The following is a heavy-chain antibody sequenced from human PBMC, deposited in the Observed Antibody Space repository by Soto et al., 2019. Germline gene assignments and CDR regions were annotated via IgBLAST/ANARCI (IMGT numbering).Heavy chain of an antibody. CDR3: TRAAYDILTGHYNGGACEI. V-gene: IGHV1-18*04. D-gene: IGHD3-9*01. J-gene: IGHJ3*02. CDR1: GYMFTKYG. CDR2: ISAYNGNT. Sequence: QLVQSGGEVKKPGASVKVSCKASGYMFTKYGITWVRQAPGQGLEWMGWISAYNGNTNHAQNFQGRVIMTTDTSTTXAXXELRSLRSDDTAIYYCTRAAYDILTGHYNGGACEIWGQGTMVTVSS.